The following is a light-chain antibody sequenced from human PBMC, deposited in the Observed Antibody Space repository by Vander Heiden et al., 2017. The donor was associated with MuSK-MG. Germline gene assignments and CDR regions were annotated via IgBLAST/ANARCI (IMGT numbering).Light chain of an antibody. V-gene: IGLV2-14*01. Sequence: QSALTQPAFVSGSRGQSTTTSCAGTSSDVGGYNYVPWYQQHPGKAPKLMIYDVSNRPAGGSQRFSGSKSGTTASLTIAGLQAEDEADYYCSSYTSSSTVVFGGGTKLTVL. CDR1: SSDVGGYNY. J-gene: IGLJ2*01. CDR2: DVS. CDR3: SSYTSSSTVV.